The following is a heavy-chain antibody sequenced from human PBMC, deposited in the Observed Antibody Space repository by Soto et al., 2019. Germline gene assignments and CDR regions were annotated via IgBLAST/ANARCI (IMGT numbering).Heavy chain of an antibody. CDR1: GFTFSSYA. D-gene: IGHD5-18*01. Sequence: QVQLVESGGGVVQPGRSLRLSCAASGFTFSSYAMHWVRQAPGKGLEWVAVISYDASNKYYADSVKGRFTISRDNSKNTLYLQLNSLRAEDTAVYYCAREGHRGYSYGQYNWFAPWGQGTLVTVSS. CDR2: ISYDASNK. J-gene: IGHJ5*02. CDR3: AREGHRGYSYGQYNWFAP. V-gene: IGHV3-30-3*01.